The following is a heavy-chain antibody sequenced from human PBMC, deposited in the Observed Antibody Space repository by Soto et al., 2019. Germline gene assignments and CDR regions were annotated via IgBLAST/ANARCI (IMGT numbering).Heavy chain of an antibody. CDR1: GGSISSYY. D-gene: IGHD3-22*01. V-gene: IGHV4-59*01. J-gene: IGHJ4*02. CDR2: IYYSGST. CDR3: ARDEGYYGPFDY. Sequence: SETLSLTCTVSGGSISSYYWSWIRQPPGKGLEWIGYIYYSGSTNYNPSLKSRVTISVDTSKNQFSLKLSSVTAADTAAYYCARDEGYYGPFDYWGQGTLVTVSS.